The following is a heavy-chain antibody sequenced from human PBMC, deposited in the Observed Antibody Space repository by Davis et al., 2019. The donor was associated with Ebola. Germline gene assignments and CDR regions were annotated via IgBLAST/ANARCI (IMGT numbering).Heavy chain of an antibody. CDR3: ARGTRRGRYFDWHMYNWFDP. CDR1: GGSFSGYY. Sequence: MPSETLSLTCAVYGGSFSGYYWSWIRQPPGKGLEWIGEINHSGSTNCNPSLKSRVTISVDTSKNQFSLTLSSVTAADTAVYYCARGTRRGRYFDWHMYNWFDPWGQGTLVTVSS. CDR2: INHSGST. J-gene: IGHJ5*02. V-gene: IGHV4-34*01. D-gene: IGHD3-9*01.